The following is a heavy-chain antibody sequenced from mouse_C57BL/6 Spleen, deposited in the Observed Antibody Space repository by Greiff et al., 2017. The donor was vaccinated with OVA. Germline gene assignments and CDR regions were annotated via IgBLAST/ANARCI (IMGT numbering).Heavy chain of an antibody. J-gene: IGHJ2*01. D-gene: IGHD1-1*01. Sequence: VQLQQPGAELVRPGSSVKLSCKASGYTFTSYWMDWVKQRPGQGLEWIGNIYPSDSETHYNQKFKDKATMTVDKSSSTAYMQLSSLTSEDAAVYYCARGTYYYGNPFYYDYWGQGTTLTVSS. V-gene: IGHV1-61*01. CDR2: IYPSDSET. CDR3: ARGTYYYGNPFYYDY. CDR1: GYTFTSYW.